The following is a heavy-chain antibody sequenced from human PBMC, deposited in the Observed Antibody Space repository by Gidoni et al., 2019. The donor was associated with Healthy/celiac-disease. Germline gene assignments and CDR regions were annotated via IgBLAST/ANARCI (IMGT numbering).Heavy chain of an antibody. Sequence: QLQLQESGPGRVKPSETLSLTCTVSGGSISSSSYYLGWIRQPPGKGLEWIGSIYYSGSTYYTPSLKSRVTISVDTSKTQFSLKLSSVTAADTAVYYCARHVGRVYETAFFDYWGQGTLVTVSS. CDR1: GGSISSSSYY. CDR3: ARHVGRVYETAFFDY. V-gene: IGHV4-39*01. J-gene: IGHJ4*02. CDR2: IYYSGST. D-gene: IGHD5-12*01.